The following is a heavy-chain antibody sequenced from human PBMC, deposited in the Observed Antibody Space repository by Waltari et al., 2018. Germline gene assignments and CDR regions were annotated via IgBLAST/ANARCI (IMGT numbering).Heavy chain of an antibody. D-gene: IGHD5-12*01. CDR1: GGSLSGFY. J-gene: IGHJ5*02. CDR2: VNHGGDT. CDR3: ARAPGYKGIFDH. V-gene: IGHV4-34*01. Sequence: QVQLQGWGAGLLKPSETLSLTCAVSGGSLSGFYWNWIRQSPGKGLEWIGDVNHGGDTNYNPSLETRLTVSVDTSKKQFSLRMRSVTAADTAVYYCARAPGYKGIFDHWGQGILVTVSS.